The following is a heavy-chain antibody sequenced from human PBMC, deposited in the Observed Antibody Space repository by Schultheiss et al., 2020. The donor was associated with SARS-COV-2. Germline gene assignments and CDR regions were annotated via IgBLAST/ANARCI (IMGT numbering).Heavy chain of an antibody. CDR1: GFTFSNYD. V-gene: IGHV3-74*01. CDR2: VNSDESST. CDR3: ARSVTIFGVVISYYFDY. J-gene: IGHJ4*02. Sequence: GGSLRLSCAASGFTFSNYDMHWVRQAPGKGLVWVSRVNSDESSTTYADSVKGRFTISRDNAKNTLYLQMNSLRAEDTAVYYCARSVTIFGVVISYYFDYWGQGTLVTVSS. D-gene: IGHD3-3*01.